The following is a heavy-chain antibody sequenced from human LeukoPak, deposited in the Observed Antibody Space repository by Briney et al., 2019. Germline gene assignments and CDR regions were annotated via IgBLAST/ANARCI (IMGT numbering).Heavy chain of an antibody. V-gene: IGHV3-48*04. D-gene: IGHD6-13*01. J-gene: IGHJ4*02. Sequence: GGSLRLSCAASGFTFSSYSMNWVRQAPGKGLEWVSYISSSGNTLYYADSVKGRFTTSRDNAKNSLFLQMNGLRAEDAAVYYCAAVGTPPDYWGQGTLVTVSS. CDR3: AAVGTPPDY. CDR2: ISSSGNTL. CDR1: GFTFSSYS.